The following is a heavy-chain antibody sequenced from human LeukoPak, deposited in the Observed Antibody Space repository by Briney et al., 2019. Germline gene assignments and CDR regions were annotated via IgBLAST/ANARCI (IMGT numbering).Heavy chain of an antibody. CDR1: GGSISTSSYY. D-gene: IGHD6-13*01. V-gene: IGHV4-39*07. CDR3: ARAVAAVYFDY. J-gene: IGHJ4*02. Sequence: SETLSLTCTVSGGSISTSSYYWDWIRQPPGKGLEWIGSIYYSGNTYYNPSLKSRVTISVDTSKNQFSLKLSSVTAADTAVYYCARAVAAVYFDYWGQGTLVTVSS. CDR2: IYYSGNT.